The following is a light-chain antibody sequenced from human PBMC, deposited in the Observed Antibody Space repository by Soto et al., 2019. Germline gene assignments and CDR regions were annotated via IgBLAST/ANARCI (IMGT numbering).Light chain of an antibody. V-gene: IGKV3D-15*01. CDR2: GAT. CDR1: QSVTSN. J-gene: IGKJ1*01. CDR3: QQYMSYS. Sequence: IVLTQSPSTLSSSPGERATLSCRASQSVTSNLAWYQQKPGQAPRLLIYGATSRATGIPDRFSGSGSGTDFTLTISSLQPDDFATYYCQQYMSYSFGQGTKVDI.